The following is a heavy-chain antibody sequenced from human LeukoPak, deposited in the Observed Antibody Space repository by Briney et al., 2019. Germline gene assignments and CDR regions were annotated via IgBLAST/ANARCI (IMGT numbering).Heavy chain of an antibody. J-gene: IGHJ5*02. Sequence: SETLSLTCAVYGGSFSGYYWSWIRQPPGKGLEWIGEINHSGSTNCNPSLKSRVTISVDTSKNQFSLKLGSVTAADTAVYYCARRPTRRITMVRGGFNWFDPWGQGTLVTVSS. V-gene: IGHV4-34*01. CDR3: ARRPTRRITMVRGGFNWFDP. CDR2: INHSGST. CDR1: GGSFSGYY. D-gene: IGHD3-10*01.